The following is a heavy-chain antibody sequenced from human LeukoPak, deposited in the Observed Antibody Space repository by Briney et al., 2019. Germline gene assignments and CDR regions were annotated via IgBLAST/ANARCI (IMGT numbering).Heavy chain of an antibody. V-gene: IGHV4-4*07. J-gene: IGHJ4*02. CDR3: ARDRTYGGNSGFDY. D-gene: IGHD4-23*01. CDR1: GGSISTYY. Sequence: SDTLSLTCIVSGGSISTYYWSWLRQPAGKGLEWIGRMYSTGSTNYNPSLKSRVTMSVDTSKNQFSLNLSSVTAADTAIYYCARDRTYGGNSGFDYWGQGTLVTVSS. CDR2: MYSTGST.